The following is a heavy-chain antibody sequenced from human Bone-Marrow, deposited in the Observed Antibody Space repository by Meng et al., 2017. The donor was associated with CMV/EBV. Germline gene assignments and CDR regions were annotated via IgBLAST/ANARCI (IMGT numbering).Heavy chain of an antibody. V-gene: IGHV3-21*04. CDR1: GFTFSSYS. CDR3: AKGRSGYYYYYGMDV. J-gene: IGHJ6*02. D-gene: IGHD3-3*01. Sequence: GESLKISCAASGFTFSSYSMNWVRQAPGKGLEWVSSISSSSSYIYYADSVKGRFTISRDNAKNSLYLQMNSLRAEDTALYYCAKGRSGYYYYYGMDVWGQGTTVTVS. CDR2: ISSSSSYI.